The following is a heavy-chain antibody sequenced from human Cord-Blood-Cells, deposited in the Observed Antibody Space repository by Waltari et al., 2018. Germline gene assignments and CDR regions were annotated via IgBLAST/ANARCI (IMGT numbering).Heavy chain of an antibody. CDR3: AGYAEYFQH. Sequence: EVQLVESGGGLVQPGGSLRLSCAPSGFTFRSYWMSWGRQAPGKGLEWVANIKQDGSEKYYVDSVKGRFTISRDNAKNSLYLQMNSLRAEDTAVYYCAGYAEYFQHWGQGTLVTVSS. CDR1: GFTFRSYW. CDR2: IKQDGSEK. V-gene: IGHV3-7*01. D-gene: IGHD1-1*01. J-gene: IGHJ1*01.